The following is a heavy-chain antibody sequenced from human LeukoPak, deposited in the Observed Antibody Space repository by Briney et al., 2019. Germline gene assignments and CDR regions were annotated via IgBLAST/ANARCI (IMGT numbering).Heavy chain of an antibody. Sequence: PGGSLRLPCVASGFTFSHSWMTWVRQAPGKGLEWVGHIKEDGSSQNYADSVKGRFTISRDNAKSSLHLQMNGLRAEDTATYYCVKDSGWFHFDSWGQGTLVTVSS. J-gene: IGHJ4*02. V-gene: IGHV3-7*03. CDR1: GFTFSHSW. D-gene: IGHD6-19*01. CDR3: VKDSGWFHFDS. CDR2: IKEDGSSQ.